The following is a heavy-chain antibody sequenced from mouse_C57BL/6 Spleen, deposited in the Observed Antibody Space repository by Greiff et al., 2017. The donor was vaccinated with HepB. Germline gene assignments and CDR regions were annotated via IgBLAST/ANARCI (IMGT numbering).Heavy chain of an antibody. V-gene: IGHV1-50*01. J-gene: IGHJ1*03. CDR1: GSTFTSYW. CDR3: ARRGSSHDV. Sequence: VQLQQPGAELVKPGASVKLSCKASGSTFTSYWMQWVKQRPGQGLEWIGEIDPSDSYTNYNQKFKGKATLTVDTSSSTAYMQLSSLTSEDSAVYYCARRGSSHDVWGTGTTVTVSS. CDR2: IDPSDSYT. D-gene: IGHD1-1*01.